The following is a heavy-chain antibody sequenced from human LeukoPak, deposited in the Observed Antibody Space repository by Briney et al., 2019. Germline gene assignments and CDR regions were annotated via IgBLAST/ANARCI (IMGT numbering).Heavy chain of an antibody. J-gene: IGHJ4*02. V-gene: IGHV3-64*02. Sequence: PGWSLTLSCGASGFTFSNSAMYWVRQAAGKGLEFVSFICTNGDRTYYADSVKGRFTISRDNSKNTLYLQMGSLRADDMAVYYCARGVAISSSGWYDTFDYWGQGALVTISS. CDR3: ARGVAISSSGWYDTFDY. CDR2: ICTNGDRT. CDR1: GFTFSNSA. D-gene: IGHD6-19*01.